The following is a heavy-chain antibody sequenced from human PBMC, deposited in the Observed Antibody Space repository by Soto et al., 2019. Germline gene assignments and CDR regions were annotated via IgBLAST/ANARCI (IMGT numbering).Heavy chain of an antibody. CDR1: GFTFSSYA. Sequence: QVQLVESGGGVVQPGRSLRLSCAASGFTFSSYARHWVRQAPGKGLEWVAVISYDGSNKYYADSVKGRFTISRDNSKNTLYLQMNSLRAEDTAVYYCARARIAAAGENWFDPWGQGTLVTVSS. J-gene: IGHJ5*02. D-gene: IGHD6-13*01. CDR3: ARARIAAAGENWFDP. CDR2: ISYDGSNK. V-gene: IGHV3-30-3*01.